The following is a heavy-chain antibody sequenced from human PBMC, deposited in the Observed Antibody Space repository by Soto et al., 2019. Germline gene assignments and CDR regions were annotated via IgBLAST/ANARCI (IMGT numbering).Heavy chain of an antibody. J-gene: IGHJ6*02. D-gene: IGHD3-3*01. CDR3: ARALHSSDLYYYYGMDV. Sequence: SETLSLTCTVSGGSISSGDYYWSWIRQPPGKGLEWIGYIYYSGSTYYNPSLKSRVTISVDTSKNQFSLKLSSVTAADTAVYYCARALHSSDLYYYYGMDVWGQGTTVTVSS. CDR2: IYYSGST. CDR1: GGSISSGDYY. V-gene: IGHV4-30-4*01.